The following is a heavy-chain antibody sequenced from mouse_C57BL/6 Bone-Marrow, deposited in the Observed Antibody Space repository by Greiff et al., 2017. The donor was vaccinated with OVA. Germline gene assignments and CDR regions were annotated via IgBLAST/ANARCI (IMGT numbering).Heavy chain of an antibody. Sequence: VQLQQPGAELVRPGSSVKLSCKASGFTFTSYWMDWVKQRPGQGLEWIGNIYPSDSETHYNQKFKDKATLTVDKSSSTAYMQLSSLTSEDSAVYYCARGGSMVTTGGFAYWGQGTLVTVSA. CDR1: GFTFTSYW. D-gene: IGHD2-2*01. CDR2: IYPSDSET. CDR3: ARGGSMVTTGGFAY. J-gene: IGHJ3*01. V-gene: IGHV1-61*01.